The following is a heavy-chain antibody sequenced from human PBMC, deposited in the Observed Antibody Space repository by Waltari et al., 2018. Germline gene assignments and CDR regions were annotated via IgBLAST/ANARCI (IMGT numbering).Heavy chain of an antibody. CDR3: AKDNVRRWDY. J-gene: IGHJ4*02. CDR1: GFIFSNYW. V-gene: IGHV3-7*04. CDR2: IKEDGSAK. Sequence: EVQLLESGGGLVQPGGSLRLSCAASGFIFSNYWMSWVRQAPGKGLEWVADIKEDGSAKYYVDSVKGRFTISRDNAKNSLYLQMNSLRAEDTAVYYCAKDNVRRWDYWGQGTLVTVSS. D-gene: IGHD2-15*01.